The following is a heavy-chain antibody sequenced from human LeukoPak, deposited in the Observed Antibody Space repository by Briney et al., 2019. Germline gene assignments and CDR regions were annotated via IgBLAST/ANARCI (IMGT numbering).Heavy chain of an antibody. D-gene: IGHD3-3*01. CDR2: INPSGGST. Sequence: ASVKVSCKASGCTFTSYYMHWVRQAPGQGLEWMGIINPSGGSTSYAQKFQGRVTMTRDTSTSTVYMELSSLRSEDTAVYYCARDGSRLRFLEWYDYYYGMDVWGQGTTVTVSS. J-gene: IGHJ6*02. CDR1: GCTFTSYY. CDR3: ARDGSRLRFLEWYDYYYGMDV. V-gene: IGHV1-46*01.